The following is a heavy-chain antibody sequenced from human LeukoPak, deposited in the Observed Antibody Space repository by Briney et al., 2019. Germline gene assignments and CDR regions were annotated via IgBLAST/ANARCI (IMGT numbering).Heavy chain of an antibody. J-gene: IGHJ6*03. D-gene: IGHD3-16*01. Sequence: GGSLRLSCAASGFTFSSYAMHGVRQAPGKGLEGVAVISYDGSNKYYADSVKGRFTISRDNSKNTLYLQMNSLRAEDTAVYYCAKVRFHNVFPSYMDVWGEGTTVTISS. V-gene: IGHV3-30*04. CDR2: ISYDGSNK. CDR3: AKVRFHNVFPSYMDV. CDR1: GFTFSSYA.